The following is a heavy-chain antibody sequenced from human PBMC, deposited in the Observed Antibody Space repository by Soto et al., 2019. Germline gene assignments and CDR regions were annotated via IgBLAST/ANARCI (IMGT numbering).Heavy chain of an antibody. CDR1: GGSISSYY. CDR2: IYNGGST. D-gene: IGHD3-10*01. CDR3: ARDDSERPATH. J-gene: IGHJ4*02. V-gene: IGHV4-59*01. Sequence: QVQLQESGPGLVKPSETLSLTCIVSGGSISSYYWTWTRQPPGKGLEWIGCIYNGGSTNYNPSLKSRVTISVDTSKNQFPLKLKSVTAADTAVYYWARDDSERPATHWGQGILVTVSS.